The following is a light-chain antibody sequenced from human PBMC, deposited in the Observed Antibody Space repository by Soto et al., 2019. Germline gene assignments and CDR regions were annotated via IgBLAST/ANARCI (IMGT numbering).Light chain of an antibody. CDR1: HSVSSN. CDR2: GAS. J-gene: IGKJ1*01. CDR3: QQYNNWPQT. Sequence: EIFMTQSPATLSVSRGEIATLSWRASHSVSSNLAWYQQKPGQAPRLLIYGASTRAPGIPARFSGSGSGTEFTLTISSLQSEDFAVYYCQQYNNWPQTFGQGTKV. V-gene: IGKV3-15*01.